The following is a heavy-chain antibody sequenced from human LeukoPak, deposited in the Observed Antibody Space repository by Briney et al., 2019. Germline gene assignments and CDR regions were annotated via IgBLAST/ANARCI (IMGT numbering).Heavy chain of an antibody. J-gene: IGHJ4*02. CDR1: GFTFSSYG. CDR2: IRYDGSNK. V-gene: IGHV3-30*02. Sequence: GGSLRLSCAASGFTFSSYGMHWVRQAPGKGLEWVAFIRYDGSNKYYADSVKGRFTISRDNSKNTLYLQMNSLRAEDTAVYYCAKDPVWYYDSSGYYSIEYWGQGTLVTVSS. CDR3: AKDPVWYYDSSGYYSIEY. D-gene: IGHD3-22*01.